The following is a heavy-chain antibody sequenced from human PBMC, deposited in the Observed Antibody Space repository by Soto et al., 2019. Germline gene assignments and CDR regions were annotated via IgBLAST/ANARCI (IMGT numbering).Heavy chain of an antibody. D-gene: IGHD3-22*01. CDR1: GGSISSYY. J-gene: IGHJ6*02. V-gene: IGHV4-59*01. Sequence: PSETLSLTFTVSGGSISSYYWSWIRQPPGKGLEWIGYIYYSGSTNYNPSLKSRVTISVDTSKNQFSLKLSSVTAADTAVYYCARGGDYYDSSGYYPFYYYGMDVWGQGTTVTVSS. CDR3: ARGGDYYDSSGYYPFYYYGMDV. CDR2: IYYSGST.